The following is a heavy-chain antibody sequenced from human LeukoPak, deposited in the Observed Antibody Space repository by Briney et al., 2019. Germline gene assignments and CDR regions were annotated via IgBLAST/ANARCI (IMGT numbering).Heavy chain of an antibody. J-gene: IGHJ4*02. D-gene: IGHD6-6*01. Sequence: SGGSLRLSCAASGFTFSSYAMSWVRQAPGKGLEWVSAISGSGGSTYYADSVKGRFTISRDNSKNTLYLQMNSLRAEDTAVYYCAKDRVWGYSSSSYFDYWGQGTLVTVSS. CDR1: GFTFSSYA. CDR3: AKDRVWGYSSSSYFDY. V-gene: IGHV3-23*01. CDR2: ISGSGGST.